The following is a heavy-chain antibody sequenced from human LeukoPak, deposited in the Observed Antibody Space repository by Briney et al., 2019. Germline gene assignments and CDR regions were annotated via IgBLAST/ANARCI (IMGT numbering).Heavy chain of an antibody. J-gene: IGHJ4*02. CDR1: GFSFSDYE. Sequence: GGSLRLSCETSGFSFSDYEMNWVRQAPGKGLEWISFFNTVGNIIYYADSVKGRFTVSRDNARNSLSLQMNRLRAEDTGVYYCARGYGPAPMADFDYWGQGTVVTVSS. CDR3: ARGYGPAPMADFDY. V-gene: IGHV3-48*03. D-gene: IGHD3-16*01. CDR2: FNTVGNII.